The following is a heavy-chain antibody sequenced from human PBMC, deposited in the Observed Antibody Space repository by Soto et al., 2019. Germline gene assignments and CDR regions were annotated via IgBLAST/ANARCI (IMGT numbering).Heavy chain of an antibody. CDR2: IIPILGIA. D-gene: IGHD3-10*01. Sequence: QVQLVQSGAEVKKPGSSVKVSCKASGGTFSSYTISWVRQAPGQGLEWMGRIIPILGIANYAQKFQGRVTITADKSTSTAYIELSSLRSEDTAVYYCARASGWGSYYFDYWGQGTLVTVSS. J-gene: IGHJ4*02. CDR1: GGTFSSYT. CDR3: ARASGWGSYYFDY. V-gene: IGHV1-69*02.